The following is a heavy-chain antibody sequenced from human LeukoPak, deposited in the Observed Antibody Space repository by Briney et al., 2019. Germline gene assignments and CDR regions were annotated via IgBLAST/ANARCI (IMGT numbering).Heavy chain of an antibody. J-gene: IGHJ4*02. V-gene: IGHV4-30-2*01. CDR2: IYHSGST. CDR1: GGSISNAGYS. D-gene: IGHD3-16*01. Sequence: SETLSLTCAVSGGSISNAGYSWSWIRQPPGKGLEWIGYIYHSGSTYYNSSLKSRVTISVDRSKNQFSLKLTSVTAADTAVYYCARLGRYDYFIDYWGQETLVTVSS. CDR3: ARLGRYDYFIDY.